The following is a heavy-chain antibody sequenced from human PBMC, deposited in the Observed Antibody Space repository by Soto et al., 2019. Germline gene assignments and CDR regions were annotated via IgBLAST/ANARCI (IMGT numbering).Heavy chain of an antibody. CDR1: GCTFSSYP. V-gene: IGHV3-23*01. CDR3: AKDPANRAYEEYFQH. D-gene: IGHD2-21*01. J-gene: IGHJ1*01. Sequence: EVQLLESGGGLVQPGGPLRLSRAASGCTFSSYPISMFRQAPGKGLVWVSTISGSGGRTYYADSVKGRFTISRDNSKNTLYLQMNSLRAEDTAVYYCAKDPANRAYEEYFQHWGQGTLVTVSS. CDR2: ISGSGGRT.